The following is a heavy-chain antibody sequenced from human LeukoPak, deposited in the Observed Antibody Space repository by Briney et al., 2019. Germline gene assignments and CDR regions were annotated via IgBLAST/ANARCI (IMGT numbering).Heavy chain of an antibody. CDR3: ARANPLYCSSTTCLFDY. CDR1: GYTFTRYH. V-gene: IGHV1-2*02. D-gene: IGHD2-2*01. Sequence: ASVKVSCKASGYTFTRYHIYWVRQAPGQGFLWMGWINPNSGDTNYAQKFQGRVTMTRDTSISTAHMELSRLRSDDTAVYYCARANPLYCSSTTCLFDYWGQGTLVTVSS. J-gene: IGHJ4*02. CDR2: INPNSGDT.